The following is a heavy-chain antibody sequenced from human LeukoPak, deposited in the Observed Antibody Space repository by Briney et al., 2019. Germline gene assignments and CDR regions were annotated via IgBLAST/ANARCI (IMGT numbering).Heavy chain of an antibody. CDR2: INPSGGST. CDR3: ARGLDYDSSGYTEYFQH. Sequence: ASVKVSCKASGYTFTSYYMHWVRQAPGQGLEWMGIINPSGGSTSYAQKFQGRVTMTRDTSTSTVYMELSSLRSEDTAVYYCARGLDYDSSGYTEYFQHWGQGTLVTVSS. D-gene: IGHD3-22*01. V-gene: IGHV1-46*01. CDR1: GYTFTSYY. J-gene: IGHJ1*01.